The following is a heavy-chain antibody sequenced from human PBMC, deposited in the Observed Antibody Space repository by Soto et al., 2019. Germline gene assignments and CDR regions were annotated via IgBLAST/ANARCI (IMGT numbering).Heavy chain of an antibody. D-gene: IGHD4-17*01. CDR3: ARDFYGDYGNFDY. CDR1: GYTFTSYG. J-gene: IGHJ4*02. Sequence: ASVKVSCKASGYTFTSYGISWVRQATGQGLEWMGIMNPNGGSTSYAQKFQGRVTMTRDTSTSTVYMELTSLRSEDTAVYYCARDFYGDYGNFDYWGQGTLLTVSS. CDR2: MNPNGGST. V-gene: IGHV1-46*01.